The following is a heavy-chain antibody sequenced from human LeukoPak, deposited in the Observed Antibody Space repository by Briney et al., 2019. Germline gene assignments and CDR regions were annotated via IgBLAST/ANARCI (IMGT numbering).Heavy chain of an antibody. CDR2: ISGSGGST. D-gene: IGHD6-13*01. CDR3: ASRSSSSWYGGGFDY. Sequence: RGSLRLSCAASGFTFSSYGMRWVRQAPGKGLEWVAAISGSGGSTYYADSVKGRFTISRDNSKNTLYLQMNSLRAEDTAVYYCASRSSSSWYGGGFDYWGQGTLVTVSS. J-gene: IGHJ4*02. V-gene: IGHV3-23*01. CDR1: GFTFSSYG.